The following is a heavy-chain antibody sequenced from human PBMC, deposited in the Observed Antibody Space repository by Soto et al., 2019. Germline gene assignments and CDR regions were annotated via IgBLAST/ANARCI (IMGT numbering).Heavy chain of an antibody. CDR1: GYTFTSYD. CDR3: ARGQDIVVVVDAFDI. CDR2: MNPNSGNT. Sequence: ASVKVSCKASGYTFTSYDINWVRQATGQGLEWMGWMNPNSGNTGYAQKFQGRVTMTRNTSISTAYMELGSLRSEDTAVYYCARGQDIVVVVDAFDIWGQGTMVTVSS. D-gene: IGHD2-15*01. V-gene: IGHV1-8*01. J-gene: IGHJ3*02.